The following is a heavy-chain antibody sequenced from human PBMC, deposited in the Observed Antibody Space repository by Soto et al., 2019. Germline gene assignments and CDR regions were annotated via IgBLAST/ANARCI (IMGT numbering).Heavy chain of an antibody. Sequence: QVQRQESGPGLLMPSQTLSLTWTVSGGFISSGDCYWSWIRQPPGKGLEWIGYIYYSGSTYYNPSLKSRVTISVDTSKNQFSLKLSSVAAADTAVYYCARASPVVTDVWGQGTTVTVSS. CDR1: GGFISSGDCY. V-gene: IGHV4-30-4*01. J-gene: IGHJ6*02. CDR2: IYYSGST. D-gene: IGHD5-18*01. CDR3: ARASPVVTDV.